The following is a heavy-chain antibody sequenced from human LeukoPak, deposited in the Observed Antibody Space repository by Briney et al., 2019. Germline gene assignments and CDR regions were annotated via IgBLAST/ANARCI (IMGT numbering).Heavy chain of an antibody. CDR2: IYYSGST. D-gene: IGHD3-10*01. V-gene: IGHV4-59*01. CDR1: GGSISSYY. J-gene: IGHJ6*03. CDR3: ARGRSSMVRGYYYYYMDV. Sequence: PLETLSLTCTVSGGSISSYYWSWIRQPPGKGLEWIGYIYYSGSTNYNPSLKSRVTISVDTSKNQFSLKLSSVTAADTAVYYCARGRSSMVRGYYYYYMDVWGKGTTVTISS.